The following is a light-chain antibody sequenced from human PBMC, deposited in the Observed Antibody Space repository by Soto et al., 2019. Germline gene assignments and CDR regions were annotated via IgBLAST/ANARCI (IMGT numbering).Light chain of an antibody. J-gene: IGLJ1*01. V-gene: IGLV2-11*01. CDR2: DVN. CDR3: CSYAGSYTFVV. CDR1: SSDVGTYKY. Sequence: QSALTQPRSVSGSPGQSVTISCTGTSSDVGTYKYVSWYQQHPGKAPKLMIYDVNKRPSGVPDRFSGSKSGNTASLTISGLQAEDEADYYCCSYAGSYTFVVFGAGTKVTVL.